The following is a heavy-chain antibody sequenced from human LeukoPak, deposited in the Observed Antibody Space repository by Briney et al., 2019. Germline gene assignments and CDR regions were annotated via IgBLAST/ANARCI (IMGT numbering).Heavy chain of an antibody. Sequence: ASVKVSCKASGYTFTGYYMHWVRQAPGQGLEWMGWINPNSGGTNYAQKFQGRVTMTRDTSITTAYMELSRLRSDDTAVYYCARDLASIVGVTEPAWGQGTLVTVSS. V-gene: IGHV1-2*02. CDR3: ARDLASIVGVTEPA. CDR2: INPNSGGT. CDR1: GYTFTGYY. J-gene: IGHJ5*02. D-gene: IGHD1-26*01.